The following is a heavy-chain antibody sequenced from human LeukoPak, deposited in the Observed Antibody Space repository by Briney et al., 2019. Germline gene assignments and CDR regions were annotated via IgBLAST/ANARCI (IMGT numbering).Heavy chain of an antibody. CDR3: ASKKHYYGSGSYKR. CDR2: IYHSGST. J-gene: IGHJ4*02. CDR1: GYSISSGYY. D-gene: IGHD3-10*01. Sequence: SETLSLTCTVSGYSISSGYYWGWIRQPPGKGLEWIGSIYHSGSTYYNPSLKSRVTISVDTSKNQFSLKLSSVTAADTAVYYCASKKHYYGSGSYKRWGQGTLVTVSS. V-gene: IGHV4-38-2*02.